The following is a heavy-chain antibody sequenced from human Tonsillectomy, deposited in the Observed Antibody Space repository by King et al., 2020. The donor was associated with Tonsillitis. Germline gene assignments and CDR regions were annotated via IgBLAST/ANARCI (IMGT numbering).Heavy chain of an antibody. CDR1: GGSISSSSYY. CDR3: ARTVVPAAISTISTAFDI. J-gene: IGHJ3*02. D-gene: IGHD2-2*01. CDR2: IYYSGST. V-gene: IGHV4-39*07. Sequence: LQLQESGPGLVKPSETLSLTCTVSGGSISSSSYYWGWIRQPPGKGLEWIGSIYYSGSTYYNPSLKSPVTISVDTSKNQFSLKLSSVTAADTAVYYCARTVVPAAISTISTAFDIWGQGTMVTVSS.